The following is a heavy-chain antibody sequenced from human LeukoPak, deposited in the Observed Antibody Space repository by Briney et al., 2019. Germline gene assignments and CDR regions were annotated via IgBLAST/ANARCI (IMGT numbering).Heavy chain of an antibody. D-gene: IGHD3-10*02. CDR1: GYSISSGYY. CDR2: VFHSGNI. V-gene: IGHV4-38-2*02. J-gene: IGHJ4*02. Sequence: TSETLSLTCTVSGYSISSGYYWAWIRQPPGKGLEWIGSVFHSGNIYSNPSLKSRLTISIDTSKNQFSLRLTSVTAADTAIYYCARDVRVVGDCFDYWGQGTLVSVSS. CDR3: ARDVRVVGDCFDY.